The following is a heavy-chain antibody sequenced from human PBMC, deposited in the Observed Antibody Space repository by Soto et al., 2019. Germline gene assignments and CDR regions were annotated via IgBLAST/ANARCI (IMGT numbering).Heavy chain of an antibody. J-gene: IGHJ4*02. CDR3: ARDCTNGVCFGY. D-gene: IGHD2-8*01. Sequence: GGSLRLSCAASGFTFSSYSMNWVRQAPGKGLEWVSSISSSSSYIYYADSVKGRFTISRDNAKNSLYLQMNSLRAEDTAVYYCARDCTNGVCFGYWGQGTLVTVSS. V-gene: IGHV3-21*01. CDR1: GFTFSSYS. CDR2: ISSSSSYI.